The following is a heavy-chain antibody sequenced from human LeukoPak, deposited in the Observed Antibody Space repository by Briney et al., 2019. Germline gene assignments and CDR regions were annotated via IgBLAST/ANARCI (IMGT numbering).Heavy chain of an antibody. CDR3: AYWTQR. V-gene: IGHV6-1*01. CDR2: TYYRSKWSS. CDR1: GDSISSNDAA. J-gene: IGHJ4*02. Sequence: SQTLSLTCAISGDSISSNDAAWYWLRQSPSRGLEWLGRTYYRSKWSSDYAVSVKSRIAINSDTSRNQISPQLNSVTPEDTAVYYCAYWTQRWGPGILVTVSS. D-gene: IGHD3/OR15-3a*01.